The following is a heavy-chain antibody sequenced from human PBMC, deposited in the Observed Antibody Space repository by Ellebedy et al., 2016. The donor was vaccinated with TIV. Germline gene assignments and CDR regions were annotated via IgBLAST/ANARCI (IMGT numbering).Heavy chain of an antibody. Sequence: AASVKVSCKASGYTFTSYYMHWVRQAPGQGLEWMGWINPNSGGTNYAQKFQGRVTMTRDTSISTAYMDLSRLRSDDTAVYYCARVRGVMVIDYWGQGTLVTVSS. CDR1: GYTFTSYY. CDR3: ARVRGVMVIDY. V-gene: IGHV1-2*02. CDR2: INPNSGGT. D-gene: IGHD3-10*01. J-gene: IGHJ4*02.